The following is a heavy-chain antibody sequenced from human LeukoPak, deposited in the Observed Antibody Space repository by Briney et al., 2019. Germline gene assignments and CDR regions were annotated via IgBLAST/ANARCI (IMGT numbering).Heavy chain of an antibody. CDR3: ARIPRAYYYDSSGYSFDY. Sequence: ASVKVSCKASGYTFTGYYMHWVRQAPGQGLEWMGWINPNSGGANYAQKFQGRVTMTRDTSISTAYMELSSLRSEDTAVYYCARIPRAYYYDSSGYSFDYWGQGTLVTVSS. D-gene: IGHD3-22*01. CDR1: GYTFTGYY. J-gene: IGHJ4*02. V-gene: IGHV1-2*02. CDR2: INPNSGGA.